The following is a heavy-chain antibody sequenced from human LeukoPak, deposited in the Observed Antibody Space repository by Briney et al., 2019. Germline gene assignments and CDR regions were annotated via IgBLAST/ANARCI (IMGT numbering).Heavy chain of an antibody. Sequence: GGSLRLSCGASGFTFSSYGMHWVRQAPGKGLEWVAFIRYDGSNKYYADSVKGRFTISRDNSKNTLYLQMNSLRAEDTAVYYCAKDRSSGWYKDAFDIWGQGTMVTVSS. CDR1: GFTFSSYG. D-gene: IGHD6-19*01. V-gene: IGHV3-30*02. J-gene: IGHJ3*02. CDR2: IRYDGSNK. CDR3: AKDRSSGWYKDAFDI.